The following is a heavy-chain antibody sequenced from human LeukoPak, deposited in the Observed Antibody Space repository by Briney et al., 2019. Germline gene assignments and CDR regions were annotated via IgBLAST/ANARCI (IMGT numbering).Heavy chain of an antibody. J-gene: IGHJ6*02. Sequence: SVKVSCKASGGTFSSYAISWVRQAPGQGLEWMRRIIPILGIANYAQKFQGRVTMTTDTSTSTAYMELRSLRSDDTAVYYCARDRYYDSSGYYGYWGQGTTVTVSS. CDR3: ARDRYYDSSGYYGY. CDR2: IIPILGIA. V-gene: IGHV1-69*04. D-gene: IGHD3-22*01. CDR1: GGTFSSYA.